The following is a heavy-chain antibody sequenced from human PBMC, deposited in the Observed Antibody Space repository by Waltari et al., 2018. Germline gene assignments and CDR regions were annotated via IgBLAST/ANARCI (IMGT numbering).Heavy chain of an antibody. Sequence: QVQLQESGPGLVKPSETLSLTCTISGGPISSHFWSWIRQPAGKGLEWIGSICTTGSTNCNPSLKSRVTMSIETSKNQFSLNVSSVTAADTAVYYCARGQSTRGSYGWFDPWGQGTLVTVSS. CDR2: ICTTGST. D-gene: IGHD1-26*01. V-gene: IGHV4-4*07. CDR3: ARGQSTRGSYGWFDP. CDR1: GGPISSHF. J-gene: IGHJ5*02.